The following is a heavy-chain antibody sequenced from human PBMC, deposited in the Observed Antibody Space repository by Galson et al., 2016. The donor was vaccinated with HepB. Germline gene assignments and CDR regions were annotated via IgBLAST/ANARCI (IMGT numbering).Heavy chain of an antibody. CDR3: ARYAVQGYRY. CDR1: GFTFSSYN. Sequence: SLRLSCAASGFTFSSYNMNWVRQAPGKGLEWVSSISSSSSYIYYTDSVKGRFTISRDNAKNSLYLQMNSLRAEDTAVYYCARYAVQGYRYWGQGTLVTVSS. D-gene: IGHD3-16*02. CDR2: ISSSSSYI. V-gene: IGHV3-21*06. J-gene: IGHJ4*02.